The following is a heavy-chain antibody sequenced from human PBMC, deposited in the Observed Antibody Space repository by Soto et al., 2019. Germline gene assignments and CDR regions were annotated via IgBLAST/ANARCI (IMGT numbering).Heavy chain of an antibody. CDR3: ARDRLANWFDP. V-gene: IGHV4-59*01. D-gene: IGHD3-9*01. CDR2: IYYSGST. CDR1: GGSISTYY. Sequence: SETLSLTCTVSGGSISTYYWSWIRQPPGKGLEWIGYIYYSGSTNYNPSLKSRVSISVDTSKNQFSLKLSSVTAADTAVYYCARDRLANWFDPWGQGTLVTVSS. J-gene: IGHJ5*02.